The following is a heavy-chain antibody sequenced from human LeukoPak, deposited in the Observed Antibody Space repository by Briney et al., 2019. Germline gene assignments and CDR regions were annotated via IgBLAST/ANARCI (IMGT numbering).Heavy chain of an antibody. D-gene: IGHD4-11*01. CDR3: AHTAGSPTTVTLQFDY. V-gene: IGHV2-70*12. Sequence: SGPTLVNPTQTLTLTCTFSGFSLSTSGMCVSWIRQPPGKALEWLARIDWDDDKYYSTSLKTRLTITKDTSKNQVVLTMTNMDPVDTATYYCAHTAGSPTTVTLQFDYWGQGTLVTVSS. CDR1: GFSLSTSGMC. CDR2: IDWDDDK. J-gene: IGHJ4*02.